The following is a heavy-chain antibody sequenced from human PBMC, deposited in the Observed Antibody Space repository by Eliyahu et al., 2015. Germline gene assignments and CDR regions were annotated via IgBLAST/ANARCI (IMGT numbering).Heavy chain of an antibody. CDR3: ARINSGSSPATIDY. D-gene: IGHD3-10*01. J-gene: IGHJ4*02. CDR2: IDWDDDK. Sequence: QVTLRESGPALVKPTQTLTLTCTFSGFSLXTSGMCVSWIRQPPGKALEWLARIDWDDDKYYSTSLKTRLTISKDTSKNQVVLTMTNMDPVDTATYYCARINSGSSPATIDYWGQGTLVTVSS. V-gene: IGHV2-70*15. CDR1: GFSLXTSGMC.